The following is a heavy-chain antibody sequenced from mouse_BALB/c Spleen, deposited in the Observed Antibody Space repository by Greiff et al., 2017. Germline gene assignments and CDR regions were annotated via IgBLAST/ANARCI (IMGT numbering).Heavy chain of an antibody. J-gene: IGHJ2*01. CDR2: INPNNGGT. CDR1: GYTFTDYN. Sequence: EVQLQQSGPELVKPGASVKIPCKASGYTFTDYNMDWVKQSHGKSLEWIGDINPNNGGTIYNQKFKGKATLTVDKSSSTAYMELRSLTSEDTAVYYCARSSYGSSYADYWGQGTTLTVSS. CDR3: ARSSYGSSYADY. D-gene: IGHD1-1*01. V-gene: IGHV1-18*01.